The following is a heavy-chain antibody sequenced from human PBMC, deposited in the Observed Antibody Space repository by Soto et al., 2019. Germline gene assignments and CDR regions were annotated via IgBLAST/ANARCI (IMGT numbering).Heavy chain of an antibody. V-gene: IGHV4-59*01. J-gene: IGHJ4*02. D-gene: IGHD5-12*01. CDR1: GGSISSYY. CDR2: IYYSGST. CDR3: ARDRREGYNS. Sequence: SETLSLTCTVSGGSISSYYWSWIRQPPGKGLEWIGYIYYSGSTNYNPALKSRVTISVDTSKNQFSLKLSSVTAADTAVYYCARDRREGYNSWGQGTLVTVSS.